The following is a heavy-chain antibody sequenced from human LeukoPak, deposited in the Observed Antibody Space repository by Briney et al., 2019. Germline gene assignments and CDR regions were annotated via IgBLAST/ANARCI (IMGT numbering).Heavy chain of an antibody. V-gene: IGHV5-51*01. CDR1: GYSFTNYW. Sequence: GESLKISCKGSGYSFTNYWIGWVRQMPGKGLEWMGIIYPGDSDTTYSPSFQGQVTISADKSISTAYLQWSSLKASDTAMYYCASGSYFVPPPDKYYYGMDVWGQGTTVTVSS. CDR2: IYPGDSDT. D-gene: IGHD1-26*01. CDR3: ASGSYFVPPPDKYYYGMDV. J-gene: IGHJ6*02.